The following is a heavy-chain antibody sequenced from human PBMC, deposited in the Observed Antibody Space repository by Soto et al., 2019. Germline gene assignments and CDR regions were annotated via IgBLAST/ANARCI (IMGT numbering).Heavy chain of an antibody. CDR1: GGFVSSGTYY. CDR3: ARVERGTATTVVDDFDI. CDR2: MSHSGGT. Sequence: QVQLQQWGAGLLKPSETLSLTCAVYGGFVSSGTYYWSWIRQPPGKGLEWIGEMSHSGGTHFNPSPKSRATISVDTSKNQFSLTMSSVTAADTALYYCARVERGTATTVVDDFDIWGPGTMVTVSS. D-gene: IGHD1-1*01. V-gene: IGHV4-34*01. J-gene: IGHJ3*02.